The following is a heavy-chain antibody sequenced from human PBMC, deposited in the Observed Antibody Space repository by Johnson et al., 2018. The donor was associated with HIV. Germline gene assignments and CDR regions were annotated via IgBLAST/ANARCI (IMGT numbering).Heavy chain of an antibody. CDR2: IRYDGSNK. Sequence: QEKLVESGGGVVQPGGSLRLSCAASGFTFSSYGMHWVRQTPGKGLEWVAFIRYDGSNKYYADSVKGRFTISRDNSKNTLYLQMNSLRAEDTAVYYCAKDSSVLLCFDIWGQGTMVTVSS. CDR1: GFTFSSYG. J-gene: IGHJ3*02. V-gene: IGHV3-30*02. CDR3: AKDSSVLLCFDI. D-gene: IGHD3-10*01.